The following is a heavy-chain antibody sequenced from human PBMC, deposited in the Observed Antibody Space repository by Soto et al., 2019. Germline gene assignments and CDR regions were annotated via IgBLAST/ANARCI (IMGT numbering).Heavy chain of an antibody. D-gene: IGHD2-21*02. Sequence: SETLSLTCTVSGGSISSYYWSWIRQPPGKGLEWIGYIYYSGSTNYNPSLKSRVTISVDTSKNQFSLKLSSVTAADTAVYYCARGDAYCGGDCSQFYFDYWGQGTLVTVSS. V-gene: IGHV4-59*01. CDR1: GGSISSYY. J-gene: IGHJ4*02. CDR2: IYYSGST. CDR3: ARGDAYCGGDCSQFYFDY.